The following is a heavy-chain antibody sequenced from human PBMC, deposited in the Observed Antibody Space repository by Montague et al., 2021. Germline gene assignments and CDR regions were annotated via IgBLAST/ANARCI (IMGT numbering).Heavy chain of an antibody. CDR2: NYYRGNT. J-gene: IGHJ4*02. D-gene: IGHD3-10*01. V-gene: IGHV4-39*01. Sequence: SETLSLTCTVSGGSISSSPFYWGWIGQSPGKGLVWIGSNYYRGNTYYNPSLKSRVSLSIDTSKNQFSLKMNSVTAADTAVYYCARAGPRSYGGDSLDYWGQGALVTVSS. CDR1: GGSISSSPFY. CDR3: ARAGPRSYGGDSLDY.